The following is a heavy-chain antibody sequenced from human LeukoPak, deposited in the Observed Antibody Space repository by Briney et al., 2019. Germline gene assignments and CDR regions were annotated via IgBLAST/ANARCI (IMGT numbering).Heavy chain of an antibody. D-gene: IGHD6-19*01. V-gene: IGHV1-69*04. CDR3: ASTYSSGWYYFDY. CDR2: IIPILGIA. Sequence: SVKVSCKASGGTFSSYAISWVRQAPGQGLEWMGRIIPILGIANYAQKFQGRVTITADKSTSTAYMELSSLRSEDTAVYYCASTYSSGWYYFDYWGQGTLVTVSS. CDR1: GGTFSSYA. J-gene: IGHJ4*02.